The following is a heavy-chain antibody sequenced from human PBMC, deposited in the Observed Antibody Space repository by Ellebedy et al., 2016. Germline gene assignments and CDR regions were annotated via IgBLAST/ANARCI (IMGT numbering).Heavy chain of an antibody. Sequence: ASVKVSCKASGGTFSSYAISWVRQAPGQGLEWMGRIVPILGIANYAQKFQGRVTISAAKSTSTGYLELGSLRSEDTAVYYCARERDIVVVPAASHRAYGMDVWGQGTTVSVSS. D-gene: IGHD2-2*01. CDR2: IVPILGIA. CDR1: GGTFSSYA. V-gene: IGHV1-69*10. CDR3: ARERDIVVVPAASHRAYGMDV. J-gene: IGHJ6*02.